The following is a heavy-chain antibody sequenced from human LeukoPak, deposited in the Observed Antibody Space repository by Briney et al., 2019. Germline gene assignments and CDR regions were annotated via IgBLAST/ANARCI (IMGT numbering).Heavy chain of an antibody. CDR2: IYYSGST. CDR1: GGSISSYY. V-gene: IGHV4-59*01. CDR3: ASHYDILTGYAY. Sequence: SETLSLTCTVSGGSISSYYWSWIRQSPGKGLEWIGYIYYSGSTNYNPSLKSRVTISADTSKTQFSLKLSSVTAADTAVYYCASHYDILTGYAYWGQGTLVTVSS. J-gene: IGHJ4*02. D-gene: IGHD3-9*01.